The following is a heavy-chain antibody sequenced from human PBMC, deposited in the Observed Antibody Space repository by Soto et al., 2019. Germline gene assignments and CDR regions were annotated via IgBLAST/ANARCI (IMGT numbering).Heavy chain of an antibody. J-gene: IGHJ3*02. D-gene: IGHD4-17*01. CDR3: ASTIDYGGIFDAFDI. CDR2: IYSGGST. Sequence: EVQLVESGGGLIQPGGSLRLSCAASGFTVSSNYMSWVRQAPGKGLEWVSVIYSGGSTYYADSVKGRFTISRDNSKNTLYLQMNSLRAEDTAVYYCASTIDYGGIFDAFDIWGQGTMVTVSS. CDR1: GFTVSSNY. V-gene: IGHV3-53*01.